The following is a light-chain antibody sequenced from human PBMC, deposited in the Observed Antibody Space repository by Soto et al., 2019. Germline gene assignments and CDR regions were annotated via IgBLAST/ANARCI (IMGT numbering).Light chain of an antibody. V-gene: IGKV2-28*01. CDR3: MQAPLPPTA. J-gene: IGKJ5*01. CDR2: LGS. CDR1: QSLLHSNGYNY. Sequence: DILMTQSPLSLPVTPGEPASISCRSSQSLLHSNGYNYLDWYLQKPGQSPQLLIYLGSNRASGVPDRFSGSGSGTDFTLKISIVEAEDVVLYYCMQAPLPPTAFGQGTRLEIK.